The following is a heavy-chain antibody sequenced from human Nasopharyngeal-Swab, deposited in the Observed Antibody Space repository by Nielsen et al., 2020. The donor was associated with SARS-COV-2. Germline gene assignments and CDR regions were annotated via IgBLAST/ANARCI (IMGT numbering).Heavy chain of an antibody. CDR2: IYSGGSST. D-gene: IGHD3-3*01. Sequence: GESLKISCAASGSTFSSYAMSWVRQAPGKGLEWVSVIYSGGSSTYYADSVKGRFTISRDNAKNLLYLQMNSLRAEDTAVYYCASDPLTFYDSWSGPRPLEEPYGLDVWGQGTTVTVSS. J-gene: IGHJ6*02. CDR3: ASDPLTFYDSWSGPRPLEEPYGLDV. V-gene: IGHV3-23*03. CDR1: GSTFSSYA.